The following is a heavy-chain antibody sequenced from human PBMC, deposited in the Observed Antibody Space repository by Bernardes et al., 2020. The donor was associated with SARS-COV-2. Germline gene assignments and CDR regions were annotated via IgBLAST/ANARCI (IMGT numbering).Heavy chain of an antibody. CDR2: IDWDDDK. D-gene: IGHD3-3*01. V-gene: IGHV2-70*12. Sequence: SGPTLVKPTQTLTLTCTFSGFSLSTSGMCVSWIRQPPGKALEWLALIDWDDDKYYSTSLKTRLTISKDTSKNQVVLTMTNMDPVDTATYYCAHSGRITIFGVVNSYYFDYWGQGTLVTVSS. CDR1: GFSLSTSGMC. J-gene: IGHJ4*02. CDR3: AHSGRITIFGVVNSYYFDY.